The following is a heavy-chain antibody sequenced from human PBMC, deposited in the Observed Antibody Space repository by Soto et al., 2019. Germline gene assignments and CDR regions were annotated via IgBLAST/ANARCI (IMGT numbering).Heavy chain of an antibody. Sequence: SVKVSCKASGGTFSSYAISWVRQAPGQGLEWMGGIIPIFGTANYAQKFQGRVTITADESTSTAYMELSSLRSEDTAVYYCARANIEMATIRFRVDWFDPWGQGTLVTVSS. CDR1: GGTFSSYA. D-gene: IGHD5-12*01. CDR2: IIPIFGTA. V-gene: IGHV1-69*13. J-gene: IGHJ5*02. CDR3: ARANIEMATIRFRVDWFDP.